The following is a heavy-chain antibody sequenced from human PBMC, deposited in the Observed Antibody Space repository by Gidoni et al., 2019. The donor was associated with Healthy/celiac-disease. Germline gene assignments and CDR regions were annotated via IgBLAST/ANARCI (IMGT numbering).Heavy chain of an antibody. CDR3: AKDPSLGWYWGDVGGFDY. CDR1: GFTFSSYG. Sequence: QVQLVESGGGVVQPGRSLRLSCAASGFTFSSYGMHWVRQAPGKGLEWVAVISYDGSNKYYADSVKGRFTISRDNSKNTLYLQMNSLRAEDTAVYYCAKDPSLGWYWGDVGGFDYWGQGTLVTVSS. D-gene: IGHD2-15*01. V-gene: IGHV3-30*18. CDR2: ISYDGSNK. J-gene: IGHJ4*02.